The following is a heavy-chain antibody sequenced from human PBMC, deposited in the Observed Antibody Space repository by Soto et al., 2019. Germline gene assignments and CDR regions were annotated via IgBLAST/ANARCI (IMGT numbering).Heavy chain of an antibody. D-gene: IGHD3-22*01. Sequence: PGGSLRLSCAASGFTFSDYYMSWIRQAPGKGLEWVSYISSSGSTIYYADSVKGRFTISRDNAKNSLYLQMNSLRAEDTAVYYCARTGNYYDSSGYYYQTPDLDYWGQGTLVTVSS. CDR2: ISSSGSTI. CDR3: ARTGNYYDSSGYYYQTPDLDY. J-gene: IGHJ4*02. V-gene: IGHV3-11*01. CDR1: GFTFSDYY.